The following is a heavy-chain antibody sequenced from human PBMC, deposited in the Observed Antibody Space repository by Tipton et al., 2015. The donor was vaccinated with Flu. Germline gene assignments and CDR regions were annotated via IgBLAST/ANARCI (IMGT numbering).Heavy chain of an antibody. V-gene: IGHV4-39*07. J-gene: IGHJ4*02. CDR1: GGSIRSNNYN. D-gene: IGHD3-10*01. Sequence: TLSLTCNVSGGSIRSNNYNWGWLRQPPGKGLEWIGSVNYGGGTSYNPSLESRLTISLDTPKNHFSLRLSSVTAADTAVYYCARHSGSRSYPLDYWGQGTLVTVSS. CDR2: VNYGGGT. CDR3: ARHSGSRSYPLDY.